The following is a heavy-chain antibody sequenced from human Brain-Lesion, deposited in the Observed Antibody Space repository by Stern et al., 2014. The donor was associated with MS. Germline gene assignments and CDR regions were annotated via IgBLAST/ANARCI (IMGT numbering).Heavy chain of an antibody. CDR1: GGSINTNNYY. V-gene: IGHV4-39*01. CDR3: ARTGDDFGDYSLSY. Sequence: VQLEESGPGLVKPSETLSLTCTVSGGSINTNNYYWGWIRQPPGKGLEWIGNIYSSGSTFYSPSLKSRVTMSVDTSKNQFSLKLSSGTAADTAVYYCARTGDDFGDYSLSYWGQGTLVTVSS. CDR2: IYSSGST. D-gene: IGHD4-17*01. J-gene: IGHJ4*02.